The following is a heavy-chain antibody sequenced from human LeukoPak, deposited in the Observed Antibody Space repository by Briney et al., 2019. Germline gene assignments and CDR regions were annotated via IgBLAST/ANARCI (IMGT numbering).Heavy chain of an antibody. CDR3: ARVRGVEDSSVDAFDI. Sequence: GGSLRLSCAASGFTFSSYSMNWVRQAPGKGLEGVSSISSSISYIYYADSVKGRFTISRDNAKNSLYLQMNSLRAEDTSVYYCARVRGVEDSSVDAFDIWGQGTMVTVSS. CDR1: GFTFSSYS. CDR2: ISSSISYI. J-gene: IGHJ3*02. D-gene: IGHD6-19*01. V-gene: IGHV3-21*01.